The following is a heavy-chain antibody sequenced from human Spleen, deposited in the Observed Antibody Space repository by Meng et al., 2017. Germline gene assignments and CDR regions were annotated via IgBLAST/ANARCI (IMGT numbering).Heavy chain of an antibody. D-gene: IGHD6-13*01. Sequence: ASVKVSCKPSGYNFPDYYIHWVRRAPGQGLEWMGRINPKSGDTHYAQKFQARVTMTGDTSISTAYMEQSGLRYGDTAMYYCVRGEDKSAAGKLVGDYWGQGTLVTVSS. V-gene: IGHV1-2*06. J-gene: IGHJ4*02. CDR2: INPKSGDT. CDR1: GYNFPDYY. CDR3: VRGEDKSAAGKLVGDY.